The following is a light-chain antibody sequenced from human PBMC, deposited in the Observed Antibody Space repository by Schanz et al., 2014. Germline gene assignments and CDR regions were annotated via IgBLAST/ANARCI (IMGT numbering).Light chain of an antibody. V-gene: IGLV1-44*01. CDR1: SSNIGSGYD. J-gene: IGLJ1*01. Sequence: QSVLTQPPSMSGAPGQRVTISCTGNSSNIGSGYDVHWYQYLPGTAPKLLIYSNTLRPSGVPDRFSNSKSGTSASLAISGLQSEDEADYYCAAWDDSLDAYVFGSGTKLTVL. CDR2: SNT. CDR3: AAWDDSLDAYV.